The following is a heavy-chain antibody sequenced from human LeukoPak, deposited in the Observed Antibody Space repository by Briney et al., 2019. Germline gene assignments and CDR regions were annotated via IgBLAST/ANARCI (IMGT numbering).Heavy chain of an antibody. Sequence: ASVKVSCKASGYTKNYIHWVRRAPGQGLEFEWMGVISPSGERTTYAQKFQGRVTMTRDTSTSTVYMELSSLRSEDTAVYYCARGLDGYCTNGVCYGNWFDPWGQGTLVTVSS. CDR1: GYTKNY. D-gene: IGHD2-8*01. V-gene: IGHV1-46*01. CDR2: ISPSGERT. CDR3: ARGLDGYCTNGVCYGNWFDP. J-gene: IGHJ5*02.